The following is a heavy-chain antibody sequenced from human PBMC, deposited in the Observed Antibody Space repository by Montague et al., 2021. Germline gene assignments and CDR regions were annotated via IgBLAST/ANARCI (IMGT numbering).Heavy chain of an antibody. CDR2: ITSGGST. D-gene: IGHD4-17*01. V-gene: IGHV3-23*01. J-gene: IGHJ5*02. Sequence: SLRLSCAASGFPFSSYAMSWVRQAPGKGLKWVSSITSGGSTYYADSVMGRFTISRDNSKNTLYLQMNSPRAEDTAVYYCTKDQDDYGDYVDWVDTWGQGTLVTVSS. CDR3: TKDQDDYGDYVDWVDT. CDR1: GFPFSSYA.